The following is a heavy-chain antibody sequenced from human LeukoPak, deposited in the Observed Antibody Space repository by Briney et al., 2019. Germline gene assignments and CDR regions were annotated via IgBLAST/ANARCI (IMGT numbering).Heavy chain of an antibody. CDR1: GCTFSNYS. V-gene: IGHV3-21*01. CDR2: ISSSSYI. CDR3: ARGSL. Sequence: VWALRVSCAASGCTFSNYSMHWVGPAPGKGVDGVSSISSSSYIYYADSVTGGFTISSDNAKNSLVLQMNSLRPECTAVYYFARGSLWRQATMDSVCS. D-gene: IGHD6-19*01. J-gene: IGHJ3*01.